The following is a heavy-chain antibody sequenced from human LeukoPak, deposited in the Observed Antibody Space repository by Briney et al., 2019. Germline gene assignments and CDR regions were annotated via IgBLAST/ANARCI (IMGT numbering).Heavy chain of an antibody. CDR2: IDSGGITI. CDR3: ARDSVGDLLDY. V-gene: IGHV3-48*03. CDR1: GFPFSSYE. Sequence: GGSLRLSCEGSGFPFSSYEMNWLRQAPGKGLEWVSHIDSGGITIYYADSVKGRFTISRDNAKNSIYLQMDSLRVEDTGIYYCARDSVGDLLDYWGQGTPVTVSS. D-gene: IGHD4-17*01. J-gene: IGHJ4*02.